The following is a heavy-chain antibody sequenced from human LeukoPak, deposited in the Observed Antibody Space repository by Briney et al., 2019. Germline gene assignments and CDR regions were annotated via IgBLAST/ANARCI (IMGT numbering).Heavy chain of an antibody. Sequence: GASVKVSCKASGYTFTGYYMHWVRQAPGQGLEWMGWINPNSGGTNYAQKFQGRVTMTRDTSISTAYMELSRLRSDDTAVYYCARGMVGAELTGENYWGQGTLVTVSS. CDR2: INPNSGGT. V-gene: IGHV1-2*02. CDR3: ARGMVGAELTGENY. D-gene: IGHD7-27*01. J-gene: IGHJ4*02. CDR1: GYTFTGYY.